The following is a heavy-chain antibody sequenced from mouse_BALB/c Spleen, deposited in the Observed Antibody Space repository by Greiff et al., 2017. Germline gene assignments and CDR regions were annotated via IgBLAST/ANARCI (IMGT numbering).Heavy chain of an antibody. V-gene: IGHV7-3*02. J-gene: IGHJ1*01. CDR2: IRNKANGYTT. CDR1: GFTFTDYY. Sequence: EVKLMESGGGLVQPGGSLRLSCATSGFTFTDYYMSWVRQPPGKALEWLGFIRNKANGYTTEYSASVKGRFTISRDNSQSILYLQMNTLRAEDSATYYCARDYSYDGLRYFDVWGAGTTVTVSS. CDR3: ARDYSYDGLRYFDV. D-gene: IGHD2-12*01.